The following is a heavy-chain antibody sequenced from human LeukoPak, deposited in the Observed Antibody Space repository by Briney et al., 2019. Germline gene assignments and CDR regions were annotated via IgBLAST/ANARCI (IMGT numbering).Heavy chain of an antibody. D-gene: IGHD1-1*01. CDR3: ARVTTGAAE. CDR1: EFTFSDYY. V-gene: IGHV3-11*01. CDR2: ISPSGTTI. Sequence: GGSLRLSCAASEFTFSDYYMNWIRQAPGKGLEWVSYISPSGTTIYYADSVKGRFTISRDNAENSLYLQMNSLRAEDAAVYDCARVTTGAAEWGQGTLVTVSS. J-gene: IGHJ4*02.